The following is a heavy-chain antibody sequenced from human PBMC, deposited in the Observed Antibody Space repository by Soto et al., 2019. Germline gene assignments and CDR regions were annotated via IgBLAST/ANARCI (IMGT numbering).Heavy chain of an antibody. D-gene: IGHD6-19*01. CDR3: AKGSHSSRSGMDV. CDR2: ISYDGSNK. CDR1: GFTFSSYG. Sequence: QVQLVESGGGVVQPGRSLRLSCAASGFTFSSYGMHWVRQAPGKGLEWGAVISYDGSNKYYADSVKGRFTISRDNSKNTLYLQMNSLRAEDTAVYYCAKGSHSSRSGMDVWGQGTTVTVSS. J-gene: IGHJ6*02. V-gene: IGHV3-30*18.